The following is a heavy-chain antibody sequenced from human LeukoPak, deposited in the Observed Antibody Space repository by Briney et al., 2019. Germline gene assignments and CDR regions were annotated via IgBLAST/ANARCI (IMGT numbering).Heavy chain of an antibody. Sequence: ASVKVSCRASGYSFTTQYMHWVRQASGQPPEWMGAIDPSGGTTRYAQKFQGRVTMTRDTSTSTVHMELSRLRYDDTAVYYCAGDRARVGTKDDAFDVWGQGTMVTLSS. CDR3: AGDRARVGTKDDAFDV. J-gene: IGHJ3*01. D-gene: IGHD3-10*01. CDR2: IDPSGGTT. V-gene: IGHV1-46*01. CDR1: GYSFTTQY.